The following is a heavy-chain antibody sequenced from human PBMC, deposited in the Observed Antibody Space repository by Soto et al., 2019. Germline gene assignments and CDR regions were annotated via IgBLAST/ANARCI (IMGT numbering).Heavy chain of an antibody. V-gene: IGHV4-34*01. J-gene: IGHJ4*02. CDR3: ARGFYDSSGYYSDY. D-gene: IGHD3-22*01. CDR2: INHSGST. Sequence: QVQLQQWGAGLLKPSETLSLTCAVYGGSFSGYYWSWIRQPPGKGLEWIGEINHSGSTNYNPSLKSRVTISVDTSKNQFSLKLSSVTAADTAVYYCARGFYDSSGYYSDYWGQGTLVTVSS. CDR1: GGSFSGYY.